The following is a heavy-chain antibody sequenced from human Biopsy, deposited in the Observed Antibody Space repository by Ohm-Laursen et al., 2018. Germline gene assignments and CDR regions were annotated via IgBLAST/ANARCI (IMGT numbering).Heavy chain of an antibody. CDR1: GYTLTELS. J-gene: IGHJ4*02. CDR3: AADINVWNVNY. D-gene: IGHD1-1*01. Sequence: SSAKVSCKVSGYTLTELSMHWVRQAPGKGLEWMGGFAPENGKTVYAQNFQARVSMTEDTSTDTAYMELRSLRSEDTAVYYCAADINVWNVNYWGQGTQVTVSS. CDR2: FAPENGKT. V-gene: IGHV1-24*01.